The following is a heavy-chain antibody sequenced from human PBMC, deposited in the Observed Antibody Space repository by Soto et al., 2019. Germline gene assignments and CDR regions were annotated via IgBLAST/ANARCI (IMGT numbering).Heavy chain of an antibody. J-gene: IGHJ4*02. Sequence: QVQLQESGPGLVKPSETLSLTCTVSSDSIAGENWWSWVRQPPGLGLEWIGEVFHTGGTNYNPSLKSRVTMEVDKSKNQFSLKLISGTAADTAVYYCARVFSSGSGWMYYFDFWGPGTLVSVSS. V-gene: IGHV4-4*02. CDR1: SDSIAGENW. CDR2: VFHTGGT. D-gene: IGHD6-19*01. CDR3: ARVFSSGSGWMYYFDF.